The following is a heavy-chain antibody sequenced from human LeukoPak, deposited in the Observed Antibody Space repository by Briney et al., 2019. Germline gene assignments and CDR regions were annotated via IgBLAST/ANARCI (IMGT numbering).Heavy chain of an antibody. D-gene: IGHD5-12*01. CDR3: ARDLGDSGYEDDAFDI. CDR2: IYTSGST. J-gene: IGHJ3*02. CDR1: GGSFSGYY. Sequence: SETLSLTCAVYGGSFSGYYWSWIRQPAGKGLEWIGRIYTSGSTNYNPSLKSRVTMSVDTSKNQFSLKLSSVTAADTAVYYCARDLGDSGYEDDAFDIWGQGTMVTVSS. V-gene: IGHV4-4*07.